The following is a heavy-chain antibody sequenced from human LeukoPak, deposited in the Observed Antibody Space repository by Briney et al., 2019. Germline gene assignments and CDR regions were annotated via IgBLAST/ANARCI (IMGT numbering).Heavy chain of an antibody. D-gene: IGHD6-19*01. V-gene: IGHV1-46*01. CDR3: ATPAVAGAFDI. J-gene: IGHJ3*02. CDR2: INPSGGST. Sequence: ASVKVSCKASGYTFTSYYMHWVRQAPGQGLEWMGIINPSGGSTIYAQKFQGRVTMTEDTSTDTAYMELSSLRSEDTAVYYCATPAVAGAFDIWGQGTMVTVSS. CDR1: GYTFTSYY.